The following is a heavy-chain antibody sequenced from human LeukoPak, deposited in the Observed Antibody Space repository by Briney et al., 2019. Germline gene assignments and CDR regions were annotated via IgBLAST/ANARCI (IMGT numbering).Heavy chain of an antibody. D-gene: IGHD1-7*01. J-gene: IGHJ4*02. Sequence: GGALRLPFAAPGFPFFTPAMSWVRPAPGKGGGWVPTFIGSGGSTYYADSVKGRFTISRDNSKNTLYLQMNSLRAEDTAVYYCAKNNWNLRGTPGYYFDYWGQGTLVTVSS. CDR2: FIGSGGST. CDR3: AKNNWNLRGTPGYYFDY. V-gene: IGHV3-23*01. CDR1: GFPFFTPA.